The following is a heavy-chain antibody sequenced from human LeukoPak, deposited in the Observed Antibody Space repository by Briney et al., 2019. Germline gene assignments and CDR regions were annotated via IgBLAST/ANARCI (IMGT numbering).Heavy chain of an antibody. CDR3: ARHRLPRVYYDSSGYYHNGFDI. V-gene: IGHV1-18*01. J-gene: IGHJ3*02. D-gene: IGHD3-22*01. CDR1: GYTFTSYG. CDR2: ISGYNGNT. Sequence: ASVKVSCKASGYTFTSYGISWVRQAPGQGLEWMGWISGYNGNTDYAQNLQGRVTMTTDTSTSTAYMELRSLRSDDTAVYYCARHRLPRVYYDSSGYYHNGFDIWGQGTMVTVSS.